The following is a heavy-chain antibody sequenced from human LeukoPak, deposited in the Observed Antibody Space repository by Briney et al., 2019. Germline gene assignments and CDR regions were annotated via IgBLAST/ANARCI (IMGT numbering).Heavy chain of an antibody. CDR1: GFTFSGYS. Sequence: GGSLRLSCAASGFTFSGYSMNWDRQASGKGLEWVSSISSSSSYIYYADSVKGRFTISRDNAKNSLYLQMNSLRAEDTAVYYCARDAEVEGGYCSSTSCYGGDYWGQGTLVTVSS. CDR2: ISSSSSYI. J-gene: IGHJ4*02. D-gene: IGHD2-2*01. CDR3: ARDAEVEGGYCSSTSCYGGDY. V-gene: IGHV3-21*01.